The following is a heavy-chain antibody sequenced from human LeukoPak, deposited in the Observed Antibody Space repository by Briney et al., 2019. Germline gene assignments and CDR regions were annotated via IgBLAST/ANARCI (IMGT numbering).Heavy chain of an antibody. D-gene: IGHD2-15*01. CDR2: INWNGGST. CDR3: ARDPPYCSGGSCYYGMDV. V-gene: IGHV3-20*01. CDR1: GFTFDDYG. J-gene: IGHJ6*02. Sequence: PGESLRLSCAASGFTFDDYGMSWVRQAPGKGLEWVSDINWNGGSTGYADSVKGRFTISRDNAKNSLYLQMNSLRAEDTALYHCARDPPYCSGGSCYYGMDVWGQGTTVTVSS.